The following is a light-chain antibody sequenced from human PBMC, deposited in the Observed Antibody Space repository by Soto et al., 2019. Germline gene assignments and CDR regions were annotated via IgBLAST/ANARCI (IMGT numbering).Light chain of an antibody. CDR1: QSISSW. V-gene: IGKV1-5*01. J-gene: IGKJ1*01. CDR2: DAS. Sequence: DIQMTQSPSTLSASVGDRVTITCRASQSISSWLAWYQQKPGKAPKLLIYDASSLESGVPSRFSGSGSGTEFTLTISSPQPDDFATYYCQQYNSYSGTFGRGTKVEIK. CDR3: QQYNSYSGT.